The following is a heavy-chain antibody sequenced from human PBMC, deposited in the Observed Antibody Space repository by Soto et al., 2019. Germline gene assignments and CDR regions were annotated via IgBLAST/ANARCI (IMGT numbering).Heavy chain of an antibody. CDR1: GFTFTRDS. CDR3: ARESEDLTSNFDY. Sequence: GGSLRLSCAASGFTFTRDSMNWVRQAPGKGLEWVSSISSTTNYIYYGDSMKGRFTISRDNAKNSLYLEMNSLRAEDTAVYYCARESEDLTSNFDYWGQGTLVTVSS. CDR2: ISSTTNYI. J-gene: IGHJ4*02. V-gene: IGHV3-21*06.